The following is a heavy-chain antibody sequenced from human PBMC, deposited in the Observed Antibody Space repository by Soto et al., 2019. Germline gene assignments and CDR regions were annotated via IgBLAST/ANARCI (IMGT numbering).Heavy chain of an antibody. D-gene: IGHD6-6*01. J-gene: IGHJ4*02. CDR2: ISAYNGNT. Sequence: ASVKVSCKASGYTFTSYGISWVRHAPGQGLEWMGWISAYNGNTNYAQKLQGRVTMTTDTSTSTAYMELRSLRSDDTAVYYCAIEYSSSPPYYPIGDWGQGTLVTVSS. V-gene: IGHV1-18*01. CDR3: AIEYSSSPPYYPIGD. CDR1: GYTFTSYG.